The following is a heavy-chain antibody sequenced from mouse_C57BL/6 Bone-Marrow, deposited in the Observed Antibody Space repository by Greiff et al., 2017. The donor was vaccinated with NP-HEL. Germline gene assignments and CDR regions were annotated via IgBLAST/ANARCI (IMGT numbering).Heavy chain of an antibody. Sequence: VQLQQSGAELVRPGASVKLSCTASGFNIKDYYMHWVKQRPEQGLEWIGWIDPENGDTEYASKFQGKATITADTSSNTAYLQLSSLTSEDTAVYYCTSLLSLFAYWGQGTLVTVSA. CDR1: GFNIKDYY. V-gene: IGHV14-4*01. CDR2: IDPENGDT. D-gene: IGHD1-1*02. J-gene: IGHJ3*01. CDR3: TSLLSLFAY.